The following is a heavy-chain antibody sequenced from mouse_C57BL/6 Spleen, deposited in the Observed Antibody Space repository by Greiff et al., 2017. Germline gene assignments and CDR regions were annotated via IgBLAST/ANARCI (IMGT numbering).Heavy chain of an antibody. D-gene: IGHD2-5*01. CDR2: IRLKSDNYAT. V-gene: IGHV6-3*01. J-gene: IGHJ4*01. Sequence: EVKLMESGGGLVQPGGSMKLSCVASGFTFSNYWMNWVRQSPEKGLEWVAQIRLKSDNYATHYAESVKGRFTISRDDSKSSVYLQMNNLRAEDTGIYYCTRYSNFYYYAMDYWGQGTSVTVSS. CDR1: GFTFSNYW. CDR3: TRYSNFYYYAMDY.